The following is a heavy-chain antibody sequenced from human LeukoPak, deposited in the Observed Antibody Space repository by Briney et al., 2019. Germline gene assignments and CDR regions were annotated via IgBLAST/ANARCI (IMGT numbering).Heavy chain of an antibody. V-gene: IGHV3-15*01. Sequence: GESLRLSCAASGFIFSNAWMSWVRQAPGKGLECVGRIKSKSDGGTTEYAAPVKGRFSISRDDSKNTLYLQMNSLKTDDTAMYYCTFYTSGRFDIWGQGTMVTVSS. D-gene: IGHD3-10*01. CDR2: IKSKSDGGTT. J-gene: IGHJ3*02. CDR1: GFIFSNAW. CDR3: TFYTSGRFDI.